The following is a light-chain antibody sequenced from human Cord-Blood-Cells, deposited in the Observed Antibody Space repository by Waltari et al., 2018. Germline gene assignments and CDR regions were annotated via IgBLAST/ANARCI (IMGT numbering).Light chain of an antibody. V-gene: IGLV1-47*01. CDR2: RNN. J-gene: IGLJ3*02. Sequence: QSVLTQPPSASGTPGQRVTISCSGSSSNIGSNYVYWYPQLPGTAPKLLIYRNNQRPSGVPDRFSGSKSGTSASLAISGLRSEDEADYYCAAWDDSHWVFGGGTKLTVL. CDR1: SSNIGSNY. CDR3: AAWDDSHWV.